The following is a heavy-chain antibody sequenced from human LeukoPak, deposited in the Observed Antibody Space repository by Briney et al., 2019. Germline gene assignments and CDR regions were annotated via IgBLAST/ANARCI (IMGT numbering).Heavy chain of an antibody. CDR2: INHSGGT. J-gene: IGHJ3*02. Sequence: SETLSLTCAVYGGSFIGYDWTWIRQPPGKGLEWIGEINHSGGTNYNPSLKSRVTISVDTSKNQFSLKLSSVTAADTAVYYCARENTMVRGAFDAFDIWGQGTMVTVSS. CDR1: GGSFIGYD. CDR3: ARENTMVRGAFDAFDI. V-gene: IGHV4-34*01. D-gene: IGHD3-10*01.